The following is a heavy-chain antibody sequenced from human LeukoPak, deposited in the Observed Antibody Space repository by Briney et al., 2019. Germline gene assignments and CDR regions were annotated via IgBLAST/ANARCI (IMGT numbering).Heavy chain of an antibody. J-gene: IGHJ6*02. Sequence: KPSETLSLTCAVYGGSFSGYYWSWIRQPPGKGLEWIGEINHSGSTNYNPSLKSRVTISVDTSKNQFSLKLSSVTAADTAVYYCARDSGWYYYGMDVWGQGTTVTVSS. V-gene: IGHV4-34*01. CDR1: GGSFSGYY. CDR3: ARDSGWYYYGMDV. D-gene: IGHD6-19*01. CDR2: INHSGST.